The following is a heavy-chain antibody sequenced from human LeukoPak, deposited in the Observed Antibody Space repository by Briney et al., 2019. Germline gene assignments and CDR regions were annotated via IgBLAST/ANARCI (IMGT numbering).Heavy chain of an antibody. V-gene: IGHV1-18*01. CDR1: GYTFTSYG. D-gene: IGHD3-9*01. J-gene: IGHJ4*02. Sequence: ASVKVSCKASGYTFTSYGISWVRQAPGQGLEWMGWISAYNGNTNYAQKLQGRVTMTTDTSTSTAYMELRSLGSDDTAVYYCARAYPRYFDWSPTPDYWGQGTLVTVSS. CDR3: ARAYPRYFDWSPTPDY. CDR2: ISAYNGNT.